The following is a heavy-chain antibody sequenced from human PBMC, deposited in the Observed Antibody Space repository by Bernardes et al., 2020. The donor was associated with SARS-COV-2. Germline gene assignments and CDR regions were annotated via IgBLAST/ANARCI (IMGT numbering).Heavy chain of an antibody. Sequence: SESLSLSCAVYGLSLSAYYLIWIRQPPGKGLEWIGDINHTGSPIYNPSLKGRVTVSVDTSKNQFSLKLTSVTAADTGTYYCAKGGPYRWNNRLSWGQGSLVTVSS. CDR2: INHTGSP. CDR3: AKGGPYRWNNRLS. V-gene: IGHV4-34*01. J-gene: IGHJ4*02. D-gene: IGHD1-20*01. CDR1: GLSLSAYY.